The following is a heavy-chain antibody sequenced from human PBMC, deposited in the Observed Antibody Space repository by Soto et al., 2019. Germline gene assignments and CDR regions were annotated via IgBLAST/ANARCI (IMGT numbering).Heavy chain of an antibody. CDR3: SRDSQIAAAGTGAGDY. V-gene: IGHV1-18*04. CDR1: GYTFTSYG. CDR2: ISAYNGNT. J-gene: IGHJ4*02. D-gene: IGHD6-13*01. Sequence: ASVKVSCKASGYTFTSYGISWVRQAPGQGLEWMGWISAYNGNTNCAQKLQGRVTMTTDTSTSTAYMELRSLRSDDTAVYYWSRDSQIAAAGTGAGDYWGQGTLVTVSS.